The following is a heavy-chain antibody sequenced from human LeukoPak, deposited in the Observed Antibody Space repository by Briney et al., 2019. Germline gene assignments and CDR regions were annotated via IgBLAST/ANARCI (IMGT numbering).Heavy chain of an antibody. CDR3: AKNNILTGYDLYYFDY. CDR1: GFGFTSYA. J-gene: IGHJ4*02. CDR2: ISGSGGST. Sequence: GGSLRLSCAASGFGFTSYALSWVRQAPGKRLEWVSAISGSGGSTYYADSVKGRFTISRDNFKNTLYLQMNSLRAEDTAVYYCAKNNILTGYDLYYFDYWGQGTLVTVSS. V-gene: IGHV3-23*01. D-gene: IGHD3-9*01.